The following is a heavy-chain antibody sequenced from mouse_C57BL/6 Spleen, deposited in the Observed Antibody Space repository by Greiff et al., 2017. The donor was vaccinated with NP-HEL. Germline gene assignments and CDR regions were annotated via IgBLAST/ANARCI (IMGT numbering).Heavy chain of an antibody. CDR3: ARGYYGSSYGAMDY. CDR2: IYPRDGST. V-gene: IGHV1-85*01. D-gene: IGHD1-1*01. CDR1: GYTFTSYD. J-gene: IGHJ4*01. Sequence: QVHVKQSGPELVKPGASVKLSCKASGYTFTSYDINWVKQRPGQGLEWIGWIYPRDGSTKYNEKFKGKATLTVDTSSSTAYMELHSLTSEDSAVYFCARGYYGSSYGAMDYWGQGTSVTVSS.